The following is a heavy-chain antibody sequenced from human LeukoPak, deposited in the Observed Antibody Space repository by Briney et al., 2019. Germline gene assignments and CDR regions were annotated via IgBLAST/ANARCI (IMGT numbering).Heavy chain of an antibody. J-gene: IGHJ4*02. CDR3: ARRLGGSSEGYEF. V-gene: IGHV1-2*02. D-gene: IGHD1-26*01. Sequence: ASVKVSCKASGYTFTDLTEYYIQWVRQAPGQGLEWMGWINPNNGGTKYAQKFQGRVTMTRDMSTNTAYMELSSLTSDDTAVYYCARRLGGSSEGYEFWGQGPLVTVSS. CDR1: GYTFTDLTEYY. CDR2: INPNNGGT.